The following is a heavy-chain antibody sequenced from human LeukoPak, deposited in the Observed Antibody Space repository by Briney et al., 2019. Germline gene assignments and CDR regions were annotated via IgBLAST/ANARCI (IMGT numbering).Heavy chain of an antibody. CDR2: INWNGGST. CDR1: GFTFDDYG. V-gene: IGHV3-20*04. D-gene: IGHD3-10*01. CDR3: ATDGRYYYGSGMVFDI. J-gene: IGHJ3*02. Sequence: GPSLRPSCAASGFTFDDYGMSWVRQAPGKGLEWVSGINWNGGSTGYADSVKGRFTISRDNAKNSLYLQINSLGAEDTALYYCATDGRYYYGSGMVFDIWGQGTMVTVSS.